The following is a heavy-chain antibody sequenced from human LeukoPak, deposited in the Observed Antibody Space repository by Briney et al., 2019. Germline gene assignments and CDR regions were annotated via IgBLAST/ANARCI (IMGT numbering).Heavy chain of an antibody. Sequence: SETLSLTCAVYGGSFSGYYWSWIRQPPGKGLEWIGEIHHSGSTNYNPSLKSRVTISVDTSKNQFSLKLSSVTAADTAVYYCARAGVTAMVPFDYWGQGTLVTVSS. J-gene: IGHJ4*02. CDR2: IHHSGST. CDR3: ARAGVTAMVPFDY. D-gene: IGHD5-18*01. V-gene: IGHV4-34*01. CDR1: GGSFSGYY.